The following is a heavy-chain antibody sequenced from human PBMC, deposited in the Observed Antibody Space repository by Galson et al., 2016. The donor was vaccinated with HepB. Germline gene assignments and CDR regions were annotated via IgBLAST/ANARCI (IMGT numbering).Heavy chain of an antibody. D-gene: IGHD6-19*01. Sequence: SLRLSCAASGFTFSNNGMHWVRQAPGKGLEWVAVISFDGSHEYYADSVKGRFTISRDNSKDTLFLQLNSLRSEDTALYYCARDRAVAGTGRQALDIWGQGTMVTVSS. CDR2: ISFDGSHE. V-gene: IGHV3-30*03. J-gene: IGHJ3*02. CDR1: GFTFSNNG. CDR3: ARDRAVAGTGRQALDI.